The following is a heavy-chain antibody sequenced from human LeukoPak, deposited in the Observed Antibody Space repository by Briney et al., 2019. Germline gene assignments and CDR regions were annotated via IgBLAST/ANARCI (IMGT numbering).Heavy chain of an antibody. J-gene: IGHJ6*04. CDR1: GFTFSSYA. CDR3: ARDGYCSSTSCGGAYYYYGMDV. CDR2: ISYDGSNK. Sequence: PGGSLRLSCAASGFTFSSYAMHWVRQAPGKGLEWVAVISYDGSNKYYADSVKGRFTISRDNSKNTLYLQMNSLRAEDTAVYYCARDGYCSSTSCGGAYYYYGMDVWGKGTTVTVSS. D-gene: IGHD2-2*01. V-gene: IGHV3-30*04.